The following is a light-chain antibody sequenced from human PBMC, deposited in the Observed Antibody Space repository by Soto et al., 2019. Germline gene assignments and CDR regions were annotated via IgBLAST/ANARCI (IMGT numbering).Light chain of an antibody. V-gene: IGKV1-39*01. J-gene: IGKJ1*01. CDR3: QQSYSDPRT. CDR1: QSISSY. Sequence: DIQMTQSPSSLSASVGDRVTITCRASQSISSYLNWYQQKPGKAPKLLIFDASSLQSGVPSRFSGSGSGTDFTLTISSLQPEVFAIYFCQQSYSDPRTFGQGTKVEIK. CDR2: DAS.